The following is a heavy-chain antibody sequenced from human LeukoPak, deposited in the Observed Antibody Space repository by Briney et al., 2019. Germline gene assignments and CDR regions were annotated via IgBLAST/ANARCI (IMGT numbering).Heavy chain of an antibody. CDR1: RFTFSTYW. CDR3: TLLLWFGEPPDAFDI. D-gene: IGHD3-10*01. CDR2: INSDGSST. V-gene: IGHV3-74*01. Sequence: GGSLRLSCAASRFTFSTYWMHWVRQAPGKGLVWVSRINSDGSSTSYADSVKGRFTISRDNAKNTLYLQMNSLRAEDTAVYYCTLLLWFGEPPDAFDIWGQGTMVTVSS. J-gene: IGHJ3*02.